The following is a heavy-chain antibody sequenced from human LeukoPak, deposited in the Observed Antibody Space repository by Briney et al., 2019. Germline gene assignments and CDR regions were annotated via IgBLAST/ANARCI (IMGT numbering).Heavy chain of an antibody. J-gene: IGHJ4*02. D-gene: IGHD2-2*01. CDR3: ARETGVGIVVVPAADLSTMVRGVPDY. V-gene: IGHV4-39*02. Sequence: SETLSLTCNVSGGSISTTTNSWGWAWIRQRPTKGLEWIGSIYYGGSPYYTSSLKNRVTISVDTSKNQFSLKLSSVTAADTAVYYCARETGVGIVVVPAADLSTMVRGVPDYWGQGTLVTVSS. CDR1: GGSISTTTNS. CDR2: IYYGGSP.